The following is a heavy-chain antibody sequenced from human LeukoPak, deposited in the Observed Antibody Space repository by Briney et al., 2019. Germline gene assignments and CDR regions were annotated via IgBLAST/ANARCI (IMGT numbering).Heavy chain of an antibody. CDR2: INAGNGNT. CDR3: ASVSSGWPVPAY. Sequence: ASVKVSCKASGYTFTSYAMHWVRQAPGQRLEWMGWINAGNGNTKYSRKFQGRVTITRDTSASTAYMELSSLRSEDTAVYYCASVSSGWPVPAYWGQGTLVTVSS. V-gene: IGHV1-3*01. J-gene: IGHJ4*02. D-gene: IGHD6-19*01. CDR1: GYTFTSYA.